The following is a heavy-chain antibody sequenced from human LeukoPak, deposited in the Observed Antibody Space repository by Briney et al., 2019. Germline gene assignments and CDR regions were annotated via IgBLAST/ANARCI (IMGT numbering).Heavy chain of an antibody. CDR2: INHSGST. V-gene: IGHV4-34*01. CDR1: GGSFSGYY. Sequence: SETLSLTCAVYGGSFSGYYWSWIRQPPGKGLEWIGEINHSGSTYYNPSLKSRVTISVGTPKNQFSLKLNSVTAADTAVYYCARQWLFWGQGTLVTVSS. CDR3: ARQWLF. D-gene: IGHD6-19*01. J-gene: IGHJ4*02.